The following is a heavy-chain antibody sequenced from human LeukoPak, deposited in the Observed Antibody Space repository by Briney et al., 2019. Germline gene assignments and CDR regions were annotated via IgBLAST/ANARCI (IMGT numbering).Heavy chain of an antibody. Sequence: GGSLRLSCAASGFTFSSYAMHWVRQAPGKGLEWVAVISYDGSNKYYADSVKGRFTISRDNSKNTLYLQMNSLRAEDAAVYYCARDPSDTAMVEAFDIWGQGTMVTVSS. J-gene: IGHJ3*02. V-gene: IGHV3-30-3*01. CDR1: GFTFSSYA. CDR3: ARDPSDTAMVEAFDI. CDR2: ISYDGSNK. D-gene: IGHD5-18*01.